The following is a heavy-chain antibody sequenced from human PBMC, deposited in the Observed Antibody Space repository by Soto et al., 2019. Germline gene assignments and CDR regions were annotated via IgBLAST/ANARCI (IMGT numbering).Heavy chain of an antibody. J-gene: IGHJ4*02. Sequence: GEFLRLSCGASGFTFSGSAMHWVRQSSGKGVEWVGRIRSKANNYAPAYAASVKGRFTVSRDDSKNTAYLQMDSLITEDTAVYSCTRHREDRSDYFFNWGQGALVTVSS. D-gene: IGHD3-22*01. CDR3: TRHREDRSDYFFN. CDR1: GFTFSGSA. V-gene: IGHV3-73*01. CDR2: IRSKANNYAP.